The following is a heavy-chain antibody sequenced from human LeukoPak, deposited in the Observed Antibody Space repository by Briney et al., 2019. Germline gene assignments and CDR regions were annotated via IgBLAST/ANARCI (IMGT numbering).Heavy chain of an antibody. CDR1: GGSFSGYY. CDR3: ARGRPELGIWDY. D-gene: IGHD2/OR15-2a*01. Sequence: SETLSLTCAVYGGSFSGYYWSWIRQPPGKGLEWIGEINHSGSTNYNPSLKSRVTISVDTSKNQFSLKLSSVTAADTAVYYCARGRPELGIWDYWGQGTLVTVSS. V-gene: IGHV4-34*01. CDR2: INHSGST. J-gene: IGHJ4*02.